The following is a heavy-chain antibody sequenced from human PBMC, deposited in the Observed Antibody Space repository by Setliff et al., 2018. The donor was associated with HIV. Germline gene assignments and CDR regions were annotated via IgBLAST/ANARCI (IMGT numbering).Heavy chain of an antibody. Sequence: LRLSCAASGFTFSSYAMSWVRQAPGKGLEWVSAISGSGGSTYYADSVKGRFTISRDNSKNTLYLQMNSLRAEDTAVYYCARPLLRTNTVYGILGNWFDSWGRGTLVTVSS. CDR3: ARPLLRTNTVYGILGNWFDS. J-gene: IGHJ5*01. CDR2: ISGSGGST. CDR1: GFTFSSYA. D-gene: IGHD2-8*01. V-gene: IGHV3-23*01.